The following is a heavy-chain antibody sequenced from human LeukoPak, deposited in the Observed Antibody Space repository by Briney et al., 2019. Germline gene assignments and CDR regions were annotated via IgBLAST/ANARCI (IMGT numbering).Heavy chain of an antibody. Sequence: SETLSLTCTVSGGSISSSSYYWGWIRQPPGKGLEWIGSIYYSGSTNYNPSLKSRVTISVDTSKNQFSLKLSSVTAADTAVYYCARDGVMSDAFDIWGQGTMVTVSS. D-gene: IGHD2-8*01. CDR3: ARDGVMSDAFDI. CDR2: IYYSGST. CDR1: GGSISSSSYY. V-gene: IGHV4-39*07. J-gene: IGHJ3*02.